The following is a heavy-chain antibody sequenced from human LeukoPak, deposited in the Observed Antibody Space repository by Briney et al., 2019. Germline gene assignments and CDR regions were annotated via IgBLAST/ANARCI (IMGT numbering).Heavy chain of an antibody. CDR1: GYTFTGYG. J-gene: IGHJ5*02. Sequence: ASVKVSCKASGYTFTGYGISWVRQAPGQGLEWMGWISAYNGNTNYAQKLQGRVTMTTDTSTSTAYMELRSLRSDDTAVYYCARYGIAVAGTFWWFDPWGQGTLVTVSS. D-gene: IGHD6-19*01. CDR3: ARYGIAVAGTFWWFDP. CDR2: ISAYNGNT. V-gene: IGHV1-18*01.